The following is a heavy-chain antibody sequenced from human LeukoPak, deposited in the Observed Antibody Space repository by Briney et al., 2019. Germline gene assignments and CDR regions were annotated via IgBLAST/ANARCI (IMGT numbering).Heavy chain of an antibody. Sequence: SETLSLTCTVSGGSFSSSSYYWGWIHQPPGKGLEWIGSIYYSGSTYYNPSLKSRVTISVDTSKNQFSLKLSSVTAADTAVYYCARGGVLLYDFWSGYGLDYWGQGTLVTVSS. V-gene: IGHV4-39*07. CDR2: IYYSGST. CDR1: GGSFSSSSYY. J-gene: IGHJ4*02. CDR3: ARGGVLLYDFWSGYGLDY. D-gene: IGHD3-3*01.